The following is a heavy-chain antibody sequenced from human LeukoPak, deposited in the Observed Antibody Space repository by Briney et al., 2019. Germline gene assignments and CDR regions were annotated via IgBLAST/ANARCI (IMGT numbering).Heavy chain of an antibody. D-gene: IGHD3-16*01. V-gene: IGHV4-39*01. CDR3: ASRASGGGVYY. CDR2: IYYSGST. CDR1: GGSISSSSYY. Sequence: SETLSLTCTVSGGSISSSSYYWGWIRQPPGKGLEWIGSIYYSGSTYYNPSLKSRVTISVDTSKNQFSLKLSSVTAADTAVYYYASRASGGGVYYWGQGTLVTVSS. J-gene: IGHJ4*02.